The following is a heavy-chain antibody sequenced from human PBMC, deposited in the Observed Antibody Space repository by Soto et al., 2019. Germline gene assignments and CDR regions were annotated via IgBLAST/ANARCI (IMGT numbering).Heavy chain of an antibody. V-gene: IGHV1-58*01. J-gene: IGHJ4*02. CDR2: IVVGSGNT. CDR1: GVSFTSAA. CDR3: AADHLSGTFDY. D-gene: IGHD1-26*01. Sequence: SFMVSFNASGVSFTSAAVQWVRQARGQRLEWIGWIVVGSGNTNYAQKFQERVTITRDMSTSTAYMELSSLRSEDTAVYYCAADHLSGTFDYRGQGTLVTVSS.